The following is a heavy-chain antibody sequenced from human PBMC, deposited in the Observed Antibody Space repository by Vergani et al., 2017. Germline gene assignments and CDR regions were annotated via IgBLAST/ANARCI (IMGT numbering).Heavy chain of an antibody. J-gene: IGHJ5*02. Sequence: QVQLQESGPGLVKPSETLSLTCTVSGGSISSYYWSWIRQPPGKGLEWIGYIYYSGSTNYNPSLKSRVTISVDTSKNQFSLKLSSLTAADTAVYYCSRQRFLGGFGFRPWGQGTLVTVSS. CDR1: GGSISSYY. D-gene: IGHD3-3*01. V-gene: IGHV4-59*01. CDR3: SRQRFLGGFGFRP. CDR2: IYYSGST.